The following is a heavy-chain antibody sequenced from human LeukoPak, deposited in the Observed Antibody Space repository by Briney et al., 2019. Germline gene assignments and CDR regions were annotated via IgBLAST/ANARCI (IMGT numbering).Heavy chain of an antibody. CDR2: INAGNGNT. CDR3: ASLYCGGDCYYRFDY. D-gene: IGHD2-21*01. CDR1: GYTFTSYA. V-gene: IGHV1-3*01. J-gene: IGHJ4*02. Sequence: GASVKVSCKASGYTFTSYAMHWVRQAPGQRLEWMGWINAGNGNTKYSQKFQGRVTITRDTSASTAYMELSSLRSEDTAVYYCASLYCGGDCYYRFDYWGQGTLVTVSS.